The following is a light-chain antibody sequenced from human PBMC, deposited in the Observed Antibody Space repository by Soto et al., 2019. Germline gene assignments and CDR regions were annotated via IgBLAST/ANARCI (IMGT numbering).Light chain of an antibody. Sequence: EILMTQSTATLSVSPGERATLSCRASQSVSSNLAWYQQKPGRAPGLLMYGVATRATDIPARLSGSWSGTEFTLTISSLQSEDFAVYYCQQYNNWPPITFGQGTRLEIK. CDR3: QQYNNWPPIT. CDR1: QSVSSN. J-gene: IGKJ5*01. CDR2: GVA. V-gene: IGKV3-15*01.